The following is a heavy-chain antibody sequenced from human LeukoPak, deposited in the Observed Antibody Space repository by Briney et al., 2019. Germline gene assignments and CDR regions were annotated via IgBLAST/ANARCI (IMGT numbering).Heavy chain of an antibody. J-gene: IGHJ3*02. D-gene: IGHD3-22*01. CDR2: ISNSGST. CDR1: GGSISNDVYY. CDR3: ARETLTTHAFDI. Sequence: PSQTLSLTCTVPGGSISNDVYYSTLIRQPPGKGLEWLGYISNSGSTHYSPSLRSRVTISVDTSKNHFSMKLSSVTAADTAVYYCARETLTTHAFDIWDQGTMISVSS. V-gene: IGHV4-31*03.